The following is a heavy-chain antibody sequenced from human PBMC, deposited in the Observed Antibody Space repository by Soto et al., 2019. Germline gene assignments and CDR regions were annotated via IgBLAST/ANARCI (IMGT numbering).Heavy chain of an antibody. V-gene: IGHV1-69*13. J-gene: IGHJ5*02. D-gene: IGHD2-8*01. Sequence: ASVKVSCKASGGTFSSYAISWVRQAPGQGLEWMGGIIPIFGTANYAQKLQGRVTITADESTSTAYMELSSLRSEDTAVYYCARVHIVLMVYASTYNWFDPWGQGTLVTVSS. CDR1: GGTFSSYA. CDR2: IIPIFGTA. CDR3: ARVHIVLMVYASTYNWFDP.